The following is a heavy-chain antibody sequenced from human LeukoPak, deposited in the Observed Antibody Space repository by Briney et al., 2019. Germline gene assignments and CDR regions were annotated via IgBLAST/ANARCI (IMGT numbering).Heavy chain of an antibody. CDR1: GGTLSVYV. J-gene: IGHJ4*02. CDR2: FSPMSHKT. D-gene: IGHD3-9*01. V-gene: IGHV1-69*13. CDR3: ATYDIMTCFDY. Sequence: ASVKVSCTASGGTLSVYVISWVRQAPGQGLERMGGFSPMSHKTKSAQKFPGRVAFTADDSTSTAYLELRSLRSEGTAVYYCATYDIMTCFDYWGQGTLVTVSS.